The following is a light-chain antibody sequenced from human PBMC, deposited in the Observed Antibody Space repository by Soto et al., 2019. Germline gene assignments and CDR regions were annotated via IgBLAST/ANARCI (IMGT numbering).Light chain of an antibody. J-gene: IGKJ1*01. Sequence: IQMTQSPSTLSASVGDRVTISCRASQSVGPWLAWYQQKPGRAAKLLIYDASTLESGVPSRFSGDVSETEITHTISSLQPDDCAPYHYQQYNRYPWTFGQGNKV. CDR2: DAS. CDR3: QQYNRYPWT. CDR1: QSVGPW. V-gene: IGKV1-5*01.